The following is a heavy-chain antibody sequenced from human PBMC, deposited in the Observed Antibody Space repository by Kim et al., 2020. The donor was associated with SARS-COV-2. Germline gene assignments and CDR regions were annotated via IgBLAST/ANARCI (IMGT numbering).Heavy chain of an antibody. CDR3: AKAGAAAGLRSAFDI. J-gene: IGHJ3*02. V-gene: IGHV3-23*01. Sequence: GGSLRLYCAASGFTFSSYVMSWVLQAPGKGLEWVSAIGDSGSSTYYADSGRGRFTISRDNSKNTLYLQRNSLRAEDTAAYYCAKAGAAAGLRSAFDIWG. CDR2: IGDSGSST. D-gene: IGHD6-13*01. CDR1: GFTFSSYV.